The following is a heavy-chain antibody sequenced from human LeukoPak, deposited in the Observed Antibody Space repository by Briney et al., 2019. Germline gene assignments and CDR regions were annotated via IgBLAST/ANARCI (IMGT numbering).Heavy chain of an antibody. CDR2: IRNDGEKR. Sequence: GGSLRLSCAASGSSFSSYGIHWVRQARGKGLEWLAFIRNDGEKRYYADSVKGRFTISRDNSKNTLSLQMNSLRVEDSGIYYCAKEDTYCDGDCRPEYFQHWGQGTPVIVSS. V-gene: IGHV3-30*02. CDR3: AKEDTYCDGDCRPEYFQH. J-gene: IGHJ1*01. D-gene: IGHD2-21*01. CDR1: GSSFSSYG.